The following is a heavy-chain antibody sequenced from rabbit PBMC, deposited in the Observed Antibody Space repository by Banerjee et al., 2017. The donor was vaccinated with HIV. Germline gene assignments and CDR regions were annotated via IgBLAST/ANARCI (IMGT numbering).Heavy chain of an antibody. D-gene: IGHD7-1*01. V-gene: IGHV1S7*01. Sequence: QLKETGGGLVQPGGSLTLSCKASGFDFSSYYMSWVRQAPGKGLEWIGTIYAGRGSTDYASWVNGRFTISSDNAQNTVDLQMNSLTAVDRATYFCARDYYAGYSGYGQNLWGPGTLVTVS. CDR1: GFDFSSYY. J-gene: IGHJ4*01. CDR2: IYAGRGST. CDR3: ARDYYAGYSGYGQNL.